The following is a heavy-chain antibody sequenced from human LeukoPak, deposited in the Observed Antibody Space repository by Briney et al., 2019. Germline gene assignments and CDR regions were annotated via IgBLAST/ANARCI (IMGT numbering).Heavy chain of an antibody. Sequence: PSETLSLTCTVSGGSISSGDYYWSWIRQPPGKGLEWIGYIYYSGSTYYNPSLKSRVTISVDTSKNQFSLKLSSVTAADTAVYYCARSVDTAMVFDYWGQGTLVTVSS. D-gene: IGHD5-18*01. CDR2: IYYSGST. V-gene: IGHV4-30-4*08. CDR3: ARSVDTAMVFDY. CDR1: GGSISSGDYY. J-gene: IGHJ4*02.